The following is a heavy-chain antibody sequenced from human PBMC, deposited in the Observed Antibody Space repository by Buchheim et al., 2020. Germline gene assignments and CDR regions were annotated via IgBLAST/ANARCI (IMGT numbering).Heavy chain of an antibody. CDR3: ARDEVRIGAGHFDY. CDR1: GFTFSGSG. J-gene: IGHJ4*02. D-gene: IGHD4/OR15-4a*01. CDR2: IWYDGSNK. V-gene: IGHV3-33*01. Sequence: QVQLVESGGGVVQPGRSLRLSCAASGFTFSGSGMHWVRQAPGKGLEWVAVIWYDGSNKYYADSVKGRFTISRDNSKNTLYLQMNSLRAEDTAVYSCARDEVRIGAGHFDYWGQGTL.